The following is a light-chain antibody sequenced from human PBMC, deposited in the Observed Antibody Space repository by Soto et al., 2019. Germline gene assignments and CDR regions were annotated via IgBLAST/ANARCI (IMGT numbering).Light chain of an antibody. CDR2: DAS. Sequence: DIQMTQSPSTLSASVGATVTITCRASHTVYTWLAWYQQKPGRAPKLLIYDASTLESGVPSRFRGSGSGTEFTLTINSLQPVDFATYYCQQYHSFWTFGQGTRWIS. CDR3: QQYHSFWT. J-gene: IGKJ1*01. V-gene: IGKV1-5*01. CDR1: HTVYTW.